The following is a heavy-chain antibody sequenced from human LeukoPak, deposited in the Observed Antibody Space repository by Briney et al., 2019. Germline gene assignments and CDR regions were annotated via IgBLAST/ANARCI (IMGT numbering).Heavy chain of an antibody. D-gene: IGHD5-18*01. J-gene: IGHJ4*02. V-gene: IGHV3-49*03. CDR3: TRRYSYHFDY. CDR2: IRSKTYDGTA. CDR1: GFTFGDYA. Sequence: GGSLRLPCTASGFTFGDYAMNWFRQAPGKGLEWVGFIRSKTYDGTAEYAASVRGRFTISRDDSKSVAYLQMNSLDTEDTAVYYCTRRYSYHFDYWGQGILVTVSS.